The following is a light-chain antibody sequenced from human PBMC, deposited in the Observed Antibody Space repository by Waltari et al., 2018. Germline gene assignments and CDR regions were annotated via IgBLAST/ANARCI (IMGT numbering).Light chain of an antibody. J-gene: IGKJ4*01. V-gene: IGKV1-39*01. Sequence: DIQVTQSPSSLSASVGDRVTITCRASESISSYLNWYQQKPGKAPKVLIYGASSLQSGVPSRFSGSGSGTDFTLTISSLQPEDFVTYYCQQSYGTPLTFGGGTKVGIK. CDR3: QQSYGTPLT. CDR2: GAS. CDR1: ESISSY.